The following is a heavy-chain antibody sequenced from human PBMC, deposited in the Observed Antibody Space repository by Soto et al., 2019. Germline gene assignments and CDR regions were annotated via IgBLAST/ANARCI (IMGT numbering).Heavy chain of an antibody. D-gene: IGHD2-15*01. CDR2: ISPGDSDT. V-gene: IGHV5-51*01. CDR1: GYSFTSYL. CDR3: ATPSSCCSRNSCYFDY. Sequence: PGESLKISCKGSGYSFTSYLIGWVRQIPGKGLEWMGIISPGDSDTRYSPSFQGQVTISADKSISTAYLQWSSLKASDTAMYYCATPSSCCSRNSCYFDYWGQGTLVTVSS. J-gene: IGHJ4*02.